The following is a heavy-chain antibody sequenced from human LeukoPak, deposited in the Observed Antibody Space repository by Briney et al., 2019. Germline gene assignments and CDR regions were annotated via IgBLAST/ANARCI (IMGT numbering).Heavy chain of an antibody. CDR3: ARDRGATQNQINWFDP. CDR1: GGSINTYY. V-gene: IGHV4-59*01. D-gene: IGHD1-26*01. J-gene: IGHJ5*02. CDR2: LDYDGNT. Sequence: SETLSLTCAVSGGSINTYYWAWIRQPPGKGLEWMGYLDYDGNTNYNPPLTGRVTISVATSKTQLSLKLASVTAEDTAVYYCARDRGATQNQINWFDPWGQGTLVTVSS.